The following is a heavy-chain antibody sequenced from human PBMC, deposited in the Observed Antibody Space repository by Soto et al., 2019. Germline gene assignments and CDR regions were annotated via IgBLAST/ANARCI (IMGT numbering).Heavy chain of an antibody. Sequence: ELQLVASGGGLVQPGGSLRLSCAASGFTVSNNYVRWVRQAPGKGLEWVSRIFSNGDTRYADSVKGRFTISRDSSSNTLYLQMNSLRVEDTGVYYCARDGTYNWVGGQGIHVTVSS. CDR1: GFTVSNNY. V-gene: IGHV3-66*01. CDR2: IFSNGDT. D-gene: IGHD1-1*01. CDR3: ARDGTYNWV. J-gene: IGHJ4*02.